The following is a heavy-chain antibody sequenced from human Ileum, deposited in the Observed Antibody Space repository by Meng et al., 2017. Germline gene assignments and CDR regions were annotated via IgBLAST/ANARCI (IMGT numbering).Heavy chain of an antibody. V-gene: IGHV1-69*02. D-gene: IGHD3-3*01. CDR1: AGPFSSNT. J-gene: IGHJ4*02. Sequence: QVQLVQSGSEVKKPGSSLKLPCKASAGPFSSNTISWVRQAPGQGLEWMGRIIPILGIANYAQKFQGRVTITADKSTSTAYMELSSLRSEDTAVYYCARSSLGWPFLPFDYWGQGTLVTVSS. CDR2: IIPILGIA. CDR3: ARSSLGWPFLPFDY.